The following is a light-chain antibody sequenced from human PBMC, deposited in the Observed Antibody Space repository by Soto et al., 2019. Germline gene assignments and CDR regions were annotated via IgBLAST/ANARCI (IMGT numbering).Light chain of an antibody. CDR1: SSDVGSYNL. CDR2: AGS. Sequence: QSVLTQPASVSGSPGQSITISCTGTSSDVGSYNLVSWYQQHPGKAPKLMIYAGSKRPSGVSNRFSGSKSGNTASLTISGLQAEDAADYYCCSYAGSSTPYVFGTGTKLTVL. CDR3: CSYAGSSTPYV. J-gene: IGLJ1*01. V-gene: IGLV2-23*01.